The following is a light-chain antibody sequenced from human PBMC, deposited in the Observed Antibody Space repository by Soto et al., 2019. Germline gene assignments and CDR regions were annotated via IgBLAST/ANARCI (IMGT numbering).Light chain of an antibody. CDR3: QQYDSLPFT. Sequence: DIQMTQSPSSLSASVGDRDAITCQASQDIRNFLNWYQQKTGKAPKLLTYDASDLETGVPSRFSGSGSGTDFTFTISNLQPEDFATYYCQQYDSLPFTFGPGTNVDFK. J-gene: IGKJ3*01. CDR1: QDIRNF. CDR2: DAS. V-gene: IGKV1-33*01.